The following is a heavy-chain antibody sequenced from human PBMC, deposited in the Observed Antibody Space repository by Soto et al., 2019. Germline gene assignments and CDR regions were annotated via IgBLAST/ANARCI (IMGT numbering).Heavy chain of an antibody. Sequence: GGSLRLSCAASGFTFNNYWMAWVRQAPGKGLECVANINQAGTDKYYVDSVKGRFTISRDNTKNSVYLQMNSLRGDDTAVYYSSRGSGSFDSWGQGTLVTVPQ. J-gene: IGHJ4*02. V-gene: IGHV3-7*01. CDR3: SRGSGSFDS. CDR1: GFTFNNYW. CDR2: INQAGTDK.